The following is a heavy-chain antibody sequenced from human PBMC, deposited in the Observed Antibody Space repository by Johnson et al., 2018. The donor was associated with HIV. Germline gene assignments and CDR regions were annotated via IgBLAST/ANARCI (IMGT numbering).Heavy chain of an antibody. CDR2: ISYDEINK. D-gene: IGHD1-14*01. J-gene: IGHJ3*02. CDR3: ARVPQTTSPLFAFDI. CDR1: GFIFSSYG. Sequence: QVQLVESGGGVVQPGRSLRLSCAASGFIFSSYGMHWVRQAPGKGLEWVAVISYDEINKYYVDSVKGRFTISRDNSKNTLYLQMNSLRAEDTAVYYCARVPQTTSPLFAFDIWGQGTMVTVSS. V-gene: IGHV3-30*19.